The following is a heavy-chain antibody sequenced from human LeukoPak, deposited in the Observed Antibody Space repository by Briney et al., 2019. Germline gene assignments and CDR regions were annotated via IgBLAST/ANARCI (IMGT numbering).Heavy chain of an antibody. V-gene: IGHV3-30*04. CDR3: ARGAQWLVVSDDAFDI. CDR1: RFTFRSFT. Sequence: AGGSLRLSCAASRFTFRSFTMHGVGEAPGKGLAGVALLSNDGSTEYHADSVKGRFTISRDNSKNTLYLQMNSLRAEDTAVYYCARGAQWLVVSDDAFDIWGQGTMVTVSS. CDR2: LSNDGSTE. D-gene: IGHD6-19*01. J-gene: IGHJ3*02.